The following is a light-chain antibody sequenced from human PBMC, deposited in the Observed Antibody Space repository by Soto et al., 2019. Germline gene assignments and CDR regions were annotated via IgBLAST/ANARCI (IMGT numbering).Light chain of an antibody. CDR1: ALPKQY. Sequence: SYELIQPPSVSVSPGQTARITCSGDALPKQYAYWYQQKPGQAPVLVIYKDSERPSGIPERFSGSSSGTTVTLTISGVQAEDEADYYCQSADSSGTHGVFGTGTKVTVL. CDR2: KDS. CDR3: QSADSSGTHGV. V-gene: IGLV3-25*03. J-gene: IGLJ1*01.